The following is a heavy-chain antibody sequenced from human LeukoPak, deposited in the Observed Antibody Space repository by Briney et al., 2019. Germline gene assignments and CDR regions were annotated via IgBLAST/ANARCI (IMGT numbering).Heavy chain of an antibody. Sequence: SVKVSCKASGGTFSSYAISWVRQAPGQGLEWMGRIIPIFGTANYAQKFQGRVTITTDESTSTAHMELSSLRSEDTAVYYCARDPLSTVTRPFDYWGQGTLVTVSS. J-gene: IGHJ4*02. V-gene: IGHV1-69*05. CDR2: IIPIFGTA. D-gene: IGHD4-11*01. CDR3: ARDPLSTVTRPFDY. CDR1: GGTFSSYA.